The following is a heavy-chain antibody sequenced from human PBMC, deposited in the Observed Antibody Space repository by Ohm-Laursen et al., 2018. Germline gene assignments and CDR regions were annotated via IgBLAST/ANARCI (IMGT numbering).Heavy chain of an antibody. Sequence: SLRLSCSASGFTFSVSAMHWVRQASGKGLEWVGRIRSKANSYATAYAASVKGRFTISRDDSKNTAYLQMNSLKTEDTAVYYCTRNSSGDYWGQGTLVTVSS. J-gene: IGHJ4*02. CDR2: IRSKANSYAT. V-gene: IGHV3-73*01. CDR3: TRNSSGDY. CDR1: GFTFSVSA. D-gene: IGHD6-19*01.